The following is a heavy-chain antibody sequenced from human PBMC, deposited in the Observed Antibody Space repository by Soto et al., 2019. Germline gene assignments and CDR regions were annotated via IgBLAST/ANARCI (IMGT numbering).Heavy chain of an antibody. Sequence: GGSLRLSCAASGFTVSSNYMNWVRQAPGKGLEWVSVIYSGGSTYYADSVKGRFTISRDNSKNTLYLQMNSLRAEDTAVYYCAREGYSSGWIPRFDPWGQGTLVTVSS. CDR2: IYSGGST. CDR3: AREGYSSGWIPRFDP. V-gene: IGHV3-66*01. J-gene: IGHJ5*02. CDR1: GFTVSSNY. D-gene: IGHD6-19*01.